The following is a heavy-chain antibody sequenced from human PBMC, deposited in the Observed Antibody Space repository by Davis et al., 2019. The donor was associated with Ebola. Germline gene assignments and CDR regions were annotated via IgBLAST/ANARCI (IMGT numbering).Heavy chain of an antibody. CDR2: INAGNGNT. D-gene: IGHD3-22*01. Sequence: AASVKVSCKASGYTFTSYAMHWVRQAPGQRLEWMGWINAGNGNTKYSQKFQGRVTMTTDTSTSTAYMELRSLRSDDTAVYYCARGFTMIVAGWCDYWGQGTLVTVSS. V-gene: IGHV1-3*01. CDR3: ARGFTMIVAGWCDY. J-gene: IGHJ4*02. CDR1: GYTFTSYA.